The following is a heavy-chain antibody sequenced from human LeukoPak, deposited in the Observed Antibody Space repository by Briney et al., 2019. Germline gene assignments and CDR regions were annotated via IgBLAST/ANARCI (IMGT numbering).Heavy chain of an antibody. J-gene: IGHJ6*02. CDR3: ARDDSGWTSYYYYGMDV. Sequence: PSETLSLTCTVSGGSISSYYWSWNRQPAGKGLEWIGRIYTSGSTNYNPSLKSRVTMSVDTYKNQFSLKLSSVTAADTAVYYCARDDSGWTSYYYYGMDVWGQGTTVTVSS. CDR2: IYTSGST. D-gene: IGHD6-19*01. CDR1: GGSISSYY. V-gene: IGHV4-4*07.